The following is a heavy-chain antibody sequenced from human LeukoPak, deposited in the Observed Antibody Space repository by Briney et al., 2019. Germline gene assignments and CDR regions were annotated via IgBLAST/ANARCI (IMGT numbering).Heavy chain of an antibody. V-gene: IGHV4-61*08. Sequence: PSETLSLTCSVSGASVGRAGYYWSWIRQPPGGGLEWIGYVYYISNTNYNPSLKSRVAMSVNPSTNQFPLKLSSVTAADAAMYYCARTQSQSGSYRYYFGYWGQGTLVTVSS. CDR2: VYYISNT. J-gene: IGHJ4*02. D-gene: IGHD1-26*01. CDR1: GASVGRAGYY. CDR3: ARTQSQSGSYRYYFGY.